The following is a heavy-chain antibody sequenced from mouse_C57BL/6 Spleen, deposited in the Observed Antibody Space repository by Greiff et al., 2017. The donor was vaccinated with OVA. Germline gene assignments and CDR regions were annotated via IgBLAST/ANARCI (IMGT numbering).Heavy chain of an antibody. J-gene: IGHJ2*01. CDR2: ISSGSSTI. V-gene: IGHV5-17*01. CDR1: GFTFSDYG. D-gene: IGHD1-1*01. Sequence: DVQLVESGGGLVKPGGSLKLSCAASGFTFSDYGMHWVRQAPETGLEWVAYISSGSSTIYYADTVKGRFTISRDNAKNTLFLQMTSLRSEDTAMYYCARRPVVATDFDYWGQGTTLTVSS. CDR3: ARRPVVATDFDY.